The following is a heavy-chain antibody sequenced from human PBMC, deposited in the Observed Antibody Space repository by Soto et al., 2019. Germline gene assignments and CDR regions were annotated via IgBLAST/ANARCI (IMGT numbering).Heavy chain of an antibody. CDR3: TSDTFGLRDT. D-gene: IGHD3-16*01. CDR2: INPAGTIT. V-gene: IGHV3-74*01. J-gene: IGHJ5*02. Sequence: MQMVESGGGSVQPGGSLRLSCAASGFPFGHYWMHWVRQTPGKGLVWVSRINPAGTITNYADSVEGRFTISRDNADSALFLQMHSLSAEDTAIYYCTSDTFGLRDTWGQGTLVTVSS. CDR1: GFPFGHYW.